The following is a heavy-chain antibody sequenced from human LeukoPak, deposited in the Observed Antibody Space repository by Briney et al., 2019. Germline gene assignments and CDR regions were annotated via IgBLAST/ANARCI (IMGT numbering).Heavy chain of an antibody. Sequence: PGGSLRLSCAASGFTVSSNYMSWVRQAPGKGLEWVSVIYSDGTIYYADSVKGRFTISRDNSENTLYLQMNSLRAEDTAVYYCVRGSGYDPFDYWGQGTLVTVSS. CDR2: IYSDGTI. CDR3: VRGSGYDPFDY. CDR1: GFTVSSNY. V-gene: IGHV3-66*01. J-gene: IGHJ4*02. D-gene: IGHD5-12*01.